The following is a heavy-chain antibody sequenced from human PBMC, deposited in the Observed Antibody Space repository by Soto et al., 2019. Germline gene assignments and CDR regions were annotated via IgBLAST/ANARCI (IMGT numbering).Heavy chain of an antibody. CDR2: IPYSGST. D-gene: IGHD2-15*01. Sequence: QLQLQESGPGLVKPSENLSLTCTVSGGSISSSSYYWGWIRQPPGQGLEWIGSIPYSGSTYYNPSLKSRVTISVDTSKNQFSLRLSSVTAADTAVYYCVRHGYCSSGRCYRGGCDYWGQGTLVTVSS. V-gene: IGHV4-39*01. CDR3: VRHGYCSSGRCYRGGCDY. CDR1: GGSISSSSYY. J-gene: IGHJ4*02.